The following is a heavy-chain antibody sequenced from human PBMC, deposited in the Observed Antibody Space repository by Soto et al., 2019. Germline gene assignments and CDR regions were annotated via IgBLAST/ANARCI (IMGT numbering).Heavy chain of an antibody. J-gene: IGHJ5*02. V-gene: IGHV1-2*04. CDR3: ARDDGKPGGSSWFDP. D-gene: IGHD3-16*01. CDR2: INPNSGGT. Sequence: QVQLVQSGAEVKKPGASVKVSCKASGYTFTGYYMHWVRQAPGQGLEWMGWINPNSGGTNYAQKFQGWVTMTRDTSISTAYMELSRLRSDDTAVYYCARDDGKPGGSSWFDPWGQGTLVTVSS. CDR1: GYTFTGYY.